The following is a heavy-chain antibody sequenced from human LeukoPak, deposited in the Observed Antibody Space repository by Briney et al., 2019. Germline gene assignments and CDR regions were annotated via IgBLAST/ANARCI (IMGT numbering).Heavy chain of an antibody. CDR1: GFTFSSYW. D-gene: IGHD6-13*01. CDR2: TNSDGTST. CDR3: ASGSPGYSSSWSNY. Sequence: TGGSLRLSCAASGFTFSSYWMHWVRQAPRKGLVWVSRTNSDGTSTSYADSVKGRFTISRDNAKNTLSLQMNSLRAEDTAMYYCASGSPGYSSSWSNYWGQGTLVTVSS. J-gene: IGHJ4*02. V-gene: IGHV3-74*01.